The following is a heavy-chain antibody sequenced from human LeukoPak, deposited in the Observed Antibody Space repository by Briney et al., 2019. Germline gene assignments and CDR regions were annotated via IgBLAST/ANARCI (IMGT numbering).Heavy chain of an antibody. CDR2: ISSSSSYI. D-gene: IGHD2-2*01. CDR3: ARDLSTPAATKWYMDV. Sequence: PGGSLRLSCAASGFTFSSYSMNWVRQAPGKGLEWVSSISSSSSYIYYGDSVKGRFTISRDNAKNSLYLQMNSLRAEDTAVYYCARDLSTPAATKWYMDVWGKGTTVTVSS. V-gene: IGHV3-21*01. J-gene: IGHJ6*03. CDR1: GFTFSSYS.